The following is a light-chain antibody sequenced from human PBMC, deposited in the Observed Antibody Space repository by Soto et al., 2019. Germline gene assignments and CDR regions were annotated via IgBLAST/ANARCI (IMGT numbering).Light chain of an antibody. J-gene: IGKJ1*01. V-gene: IGKV1-39*01. Sequence: DIQMTQSPSSLSASVGDRVTITCRASQSISSFLNWYQQKPGKAPKLLIYDASSLQSGVQSRFSGSGSGTDFTLTISSLQPEDFATYYCQQTYSTPRTFGQGTKVEIK. CDR1: QSISSF. CDR2: DAS. CDR3: QQTYSTPRT.